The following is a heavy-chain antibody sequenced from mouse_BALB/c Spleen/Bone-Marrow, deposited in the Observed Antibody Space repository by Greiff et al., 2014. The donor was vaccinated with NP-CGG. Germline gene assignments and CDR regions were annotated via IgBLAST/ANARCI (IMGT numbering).Heavy chain of an antibody. Sequence: QVQLKESGAELAKPGASVKMSCKASGYTFTSYWMHWVKQRPGQGLEWIGYINPSTGYTEYNQKLKDKATLTADKSSSTAYMQLSSLTSEDSAVYYCARDWYFDVWGAGTTVTVSS. CDR2: INPSTGYT. V-gene: IGHV1-7*01. J-gene: IGHJ1*01. CDR1: GYTFTSYW. CDR3: ARDWYFDV.